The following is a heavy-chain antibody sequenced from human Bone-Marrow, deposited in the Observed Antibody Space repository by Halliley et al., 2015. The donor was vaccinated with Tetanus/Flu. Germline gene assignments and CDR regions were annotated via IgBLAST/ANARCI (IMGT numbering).Heavy chain of an antibody. J-gene: IGHJ5*02. V-gene: IGHV4-34*01. D-gene: IGHD2-15*01. Sequence: PGKGLEWIGEINYISTTNYNPSLESRVTLSVDTAKRHVSLKMTSVTGADSGVYYCARGGSSLDPWGPGTQVIGSS. CDR2: INYISTT. CDR3: ARGGSSLDP.